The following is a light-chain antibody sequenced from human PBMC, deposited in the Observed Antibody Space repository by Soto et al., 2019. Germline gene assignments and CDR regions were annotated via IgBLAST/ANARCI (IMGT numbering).Light chain of an antibody. Sequence: EIVMTQSPATLSVSPGERATLSCRASQSISSNLAWYQQKPGRVPRLLIYGASTRATSIPARFSGSGSGTEFTLTISSLQSEDFAVYYCQQYNNYYTFGQGTKLEIK. J-gene: IGKJ2*01. CDR2: GAS. CDR1: QSISSN. V-gene: IGKV3-15*01. CDR3: QQYNNYYT.